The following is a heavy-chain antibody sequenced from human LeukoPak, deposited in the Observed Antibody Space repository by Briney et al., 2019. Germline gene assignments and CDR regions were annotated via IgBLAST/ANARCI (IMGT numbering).Heavy chain of an antibody. Sequence: ASVKVSCKASGYTFTGYYMHWVRQAPGQGLEWMGWINPNSGGTNYAQKFQGRVTMTRDTSISTAYMELSRLRSDDTAVYYCAREELHRRWSRAFDIWGQGTMVTVSS. CDR1: GYTFTGYY. V-gene: IGHV1-2*02. D-gene: IGHD1-26*01. J-gene: IGHJ3*02. CDR3: AREELHRRWSRAFDI. CDR2: INPNSGGT.